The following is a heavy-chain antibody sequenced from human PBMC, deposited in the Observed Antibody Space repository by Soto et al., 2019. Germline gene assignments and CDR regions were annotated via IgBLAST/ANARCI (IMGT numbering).Heavy chain of an antibody. CDR1: GFTFSSYA. D-gene: IGHD1-26*01. J-gene: IGHJ4*02. CDR2: ISYDGSNK. Sequence: QVQLVESGGGVVQPGRSLRLSCAASGFTFSSYAMHWVRQAPGKGLEWVAVISYDGSNKYYADSVKGRFTISRDNSKNTMYLQMNSLRAEDTAVYYCAREGERVYQFDYWGQGTLVTVSS. V-gene: IGHV3-30-3*01. CDR3: AREGERVYQFDY.